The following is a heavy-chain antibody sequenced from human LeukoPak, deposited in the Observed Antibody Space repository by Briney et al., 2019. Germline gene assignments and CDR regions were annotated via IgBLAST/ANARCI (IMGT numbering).Heavy chain of an antibody. D-gene: IGHD3-10*01. V-gene: IGHV1-18*01. J-gene: IGHJ4*02. CDR3: ARAGSGSYYKAVDY. CDR2: ISAYNGNT. Sequence: ASVTVSCTASGYTFTSYGISWVRQAPGQGLEWMGWISAYNGNTNYAQKLQGRVTMTTDTSTSTAYMELRSLRSDDTAVYYCARAGSGSYYKAVDYWGQGTLVTVSS. CDR1: GYTFTSYG.